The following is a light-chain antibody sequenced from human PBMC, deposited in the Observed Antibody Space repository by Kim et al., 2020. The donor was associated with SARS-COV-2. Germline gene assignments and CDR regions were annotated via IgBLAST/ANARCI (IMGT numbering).Light chain of an antibody. CDR1: SSNIGSNT. Sequence: ELTQPPSASGTPGQRVTISCSGSSSNIGSNTVNWYQQLPGTAPKLLIYSNNQRHSGVPDRFSGSKSGTSASLAISGLQSEDEADYYCAAWDDSLNGWVFGGGSQLADL. V-gene: IGLV1-44*01. CDR2: SNN. CDR3: AAWDDSLNGWV. J-gene: IGLJ3*02.